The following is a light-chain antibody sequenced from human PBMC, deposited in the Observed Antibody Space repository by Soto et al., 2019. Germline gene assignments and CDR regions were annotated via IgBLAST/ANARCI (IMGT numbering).Light chain of an antibody. Sequence: TQCRAPLSVSNGARAMLXXRASQSVSSKLAWYQQKPGQAPRLLIYDTSTRATGIPARLSGSGSGTEFTLTISSLQSEDFAVYYCQQYTKGPPITFGQGGRLDI. CDR2: DTS. J-gene: IGKJ5*01. CDR1: QSVSSK. CDR3: QQYTKGPPIT. V-gene: IGKV3-15*01.